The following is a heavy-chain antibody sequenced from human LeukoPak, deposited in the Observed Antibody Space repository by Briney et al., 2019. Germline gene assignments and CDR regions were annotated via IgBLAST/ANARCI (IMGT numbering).Heavy chain of an antibody. V-gene: IGHV4-34*01. J-gene: IGHJ4*02. CDR3: ARLFDY. CDR2: INRGGST. Sequence: SETLSLTCAVYGGSFSGYFWSWIRQPPGKGLEWIGEINRGGSTDYNPSLKSRVTISVDTSKNQFSLKLSSVTAADTAVYYCARLFDYWGQGTLVTVSS. CDR1: GGSFSGYF.